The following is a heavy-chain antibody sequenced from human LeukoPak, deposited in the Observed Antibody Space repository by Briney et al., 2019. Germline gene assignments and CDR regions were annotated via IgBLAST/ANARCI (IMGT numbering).Heavy chain of an antibody. J-gene: IGHJ4*02. CDR2: IYYSGST. CDR1: GGSISNYY. CDR3: ARHSYGSNTIDY. V-gene: IGHV4-59*01. Sequence: WETLSFTCTVSGGSISNYYWSWIRPPPGKRLEWIGFIYYSGSTSYNPSLKSRVSISVDTSKNQFSLRLSSVTAADTAVYYCARHSYGSNTIDYWGQGTLVTVSS. D-gene: IGHD5-18*01.